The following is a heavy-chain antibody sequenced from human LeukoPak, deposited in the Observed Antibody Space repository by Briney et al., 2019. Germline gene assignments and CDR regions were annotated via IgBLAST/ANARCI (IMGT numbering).Heavy chain of an antibody. Sequence: SGGSLRLSCAASGFTFSSYGMHWVSQAPGKGLEWVAVIWYDGSNKYYADSVKGRFTISRDNSKNTLYLQMNSLRAEDTAVYYCARDSSTVTTGAGYWGQGTLVTVSS. CDR1: GFTFSSYG. J-gene: IGHJ4*02. V-gene: IGHV3-33*01. CDR3: ARDSSTVTTGAGY. D-gene: IGHD4-17*01. CDR2: IWYDGSNK.